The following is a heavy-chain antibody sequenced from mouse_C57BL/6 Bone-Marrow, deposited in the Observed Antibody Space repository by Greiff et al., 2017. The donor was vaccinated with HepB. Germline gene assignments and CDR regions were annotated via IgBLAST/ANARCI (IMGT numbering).Heavy chain of an antibody. CDR3: ARSGDAMDY. CDR2: IWGVGST. J-gene: IGHJ4*01. CDR1: GFSLTSYG. V-gene: IGHV2-6*01. Sequence: VKVVESGPGLVAPSQCLSITCTVSGFSLTSYGVDWVRQSPGKGLEWMGVIWGVGSTNYNSALKSRLSISKNNSKSQVFLKMNSLQTDDTAMYYWARSGDAMDYWGQGTSVTVSS.